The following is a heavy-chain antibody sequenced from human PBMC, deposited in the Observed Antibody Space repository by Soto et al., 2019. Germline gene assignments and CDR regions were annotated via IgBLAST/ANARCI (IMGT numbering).Heavy chain of an antibody. CDR1: GGTFSSYA. D-gene: IGHD3-22*01. J-gene: IGHJ4*02. V-gene: IGHV1-69*13. CDR2: IIPIFGTA. CDR3: ASWDDSSGYLRGNFDY. Sequence: SVKVSCKASGGTFSSYAISWVRQAPGQGLEWMGGIIPIFGTANYAQKFQGRVTITADESTSTAYMELSSLRSEDTAVYYCASWDDSSGYLRGNFDYWGQGTLVTVSS.